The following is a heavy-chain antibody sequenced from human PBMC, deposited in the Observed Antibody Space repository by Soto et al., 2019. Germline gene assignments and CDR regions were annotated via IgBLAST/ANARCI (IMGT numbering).Heavy chain of an antibody. CDR3: TTDPSSSGWTSFDY. Sequence: EVQLVESGGGLVKPGGSLRLSCAASGFTFSNAWMSWVRQAPGKGLEWVGRIKSKTDGGTTDYAAPVKGRFTISRDDSKNTLYLQMNSLKTEDTAVYYCTTDPSSSGWTSFDYWGQGTLVTVSS. CDR1: GFTFSNAW. D-gene: IGHD6-19*01. CDR2: IKSKTDGGTT. V-gene: IGHV3-15*01. J-gene: IGHJ4*02.